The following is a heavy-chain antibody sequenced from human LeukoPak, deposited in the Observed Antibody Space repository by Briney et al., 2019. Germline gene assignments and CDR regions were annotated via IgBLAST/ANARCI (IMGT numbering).Heavy chain of an antibody. V-gene: IGHV3-48*01. Sequence: GGSLRLSCAASGFMFSSHDMNWVRQAPGKGLEWVSFISSSSATIKYADSVKGRFTISRDNSKNTLYLQMNSLRAEDTAVYYCARGSHLRGFDYWGQGTLVTVSS. CDR3: ARGSHLRGFDY. D-gene: IGHD4-17*01. CDR1: GFMFSSHD. CDR2: ISSSSATI. J-gene: IGHJ4*02.